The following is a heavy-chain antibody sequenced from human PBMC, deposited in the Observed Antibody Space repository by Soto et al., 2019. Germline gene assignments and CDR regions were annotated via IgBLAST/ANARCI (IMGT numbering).Heavy chain of an antibody. CDR2: INRHGGST. J-gene: IGHJ4*02. CDR3: ARTPGYYGDFFDY. Sequence: EVQLVESGGGAVRPGGSLRLSCAASGFPFDDYGMSWVRQAPGKGLEWVSGINRHGGSTGHADSVKGRFTISRDNAKNSLHLHMNSLRAEDTAFYYCARTPGYYGDFFDYWGQGTLVTVSA. D-gene: IGHD4-17*01. V-gene: IGHV3-20*04. CDR1: GFPFDDYG.